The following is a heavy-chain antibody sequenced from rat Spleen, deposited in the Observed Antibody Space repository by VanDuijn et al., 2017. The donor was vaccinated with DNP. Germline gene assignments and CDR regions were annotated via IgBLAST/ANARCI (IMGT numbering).Heavy chain of an antibody. Sequence: EVQLVESGGGLVQPGRSLKLSCVASGFTFSTYWMFWVRQAPAKGLEWVAYIGSPAYAPYYTDSVKGRFAISRDNAKSTLYPQMNSLRSEDMATYYCVRWNSGHFDYWGQGVMVTVSS. CDR3: VRWNSGHFDY. CDR2: IGSPAYAP. D-gene: IGHD4-3*01. J-gene: IGHJ2*01. CDR1: GFTFSTYW. V-gene: IGHV5-31*01.